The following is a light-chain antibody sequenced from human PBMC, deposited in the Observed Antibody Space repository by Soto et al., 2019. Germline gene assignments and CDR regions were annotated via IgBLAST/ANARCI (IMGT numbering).Light chain of an antibody. V-gene: IGLV1-47*01. CDR3: AAWDDSLSAYV. J-gene: IGLJ1*01. Sequence: QSVLTQPPSASGTPGQRVTISCSGSSSSIGSNSVYWHQQLPGTAPKLLIYRNNQRPSGVPDRFSDSKSGTSASLAISGLRSEDEADYYCAAWDDSLSAYVFGTGTKVTVL. CDR1: SSSIGSNS. CDR2: RNN.